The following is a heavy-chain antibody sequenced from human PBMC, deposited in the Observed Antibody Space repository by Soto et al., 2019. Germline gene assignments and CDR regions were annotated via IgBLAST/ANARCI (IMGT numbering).Heavy chain of an antibody. CDR1: GLTFSSYS. J-gene: IGHJ6*02. D-gene: IGHD3-22*01. CDR3: ARGKQYYYDSSGYYKDDYYYYYGMDV. CDR2: ISSSSSTI. Sequence: GGSLRLSCAASGLTFSSYSMNWVRQAPGKGLEWVSYISSSSSTIYYADSVKGRFTISRDNAKNSLYLQMNSLRAEDTAVYYCARGKQYYYDSSGYYKDDYYYYYGMDVWGQGTTLTVSS. V-gene: IGHV3-48*01.